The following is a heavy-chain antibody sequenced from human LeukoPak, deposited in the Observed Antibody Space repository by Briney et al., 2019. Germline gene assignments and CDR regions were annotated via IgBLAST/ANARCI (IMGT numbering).Heavy chain of an antibody. CDR1: GYTFNSSY. CDR3: ARAYYESSAYRHAVYFDY. Sequence: ASVKVSCKASGYTFNSSYMHWVRQAPGQGLEWMEIINPSDDSTKYAQKFQGRVTMTKDTSMNTVYMHLSSLSSDDTAVYYCARAYYESSAYRHAVYFDYWGQGTLVTVSS. J-gene: IGHJ4*02. D-gene: IGHD3-22*01. V-gene: IGHV1-46*02. CDR2: INPSDDST.